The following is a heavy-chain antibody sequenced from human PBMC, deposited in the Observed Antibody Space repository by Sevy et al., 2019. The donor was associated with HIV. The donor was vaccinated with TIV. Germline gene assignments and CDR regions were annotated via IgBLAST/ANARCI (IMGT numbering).Heavy chain of an antibody. CDR1: GFTFSSHT. J-gene: IGHJ4*02. CDR2: ISPNGGRT. D-gene: IGHD1-7*01. CDR3: ARVAFRELLPNGLDS. V-gene: IGHV3-64*01. Sequence: GGCLRLSCAASGFTFSSHTMLWVRQAPGKGLEYVSAISPNGGRTYSANSVKGRFTISRDNSNDMLYLKMDSLRTEDMAVYYCARVAFRELLPNGLDSWGQGTLVTVSS.